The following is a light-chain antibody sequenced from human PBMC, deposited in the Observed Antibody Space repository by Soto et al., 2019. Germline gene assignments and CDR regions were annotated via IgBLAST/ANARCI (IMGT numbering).Light chain of an antibody. CDR1: QSVRSNS. Sequence: IVLTQSARTLSLYPGESATLSCTASQSVRSNSLAWYQQKPGQAPRLLMFGASGRATGTPPRFSGRGSGTDFTLTISRLEPEDFAVYYCQQYGTSPLTFGGGTKVDI. V-gene: IGKV3-20*01. CDR2: GAS. J-gene: IGKJ4*01. CDR3: QQYGTSPLT.